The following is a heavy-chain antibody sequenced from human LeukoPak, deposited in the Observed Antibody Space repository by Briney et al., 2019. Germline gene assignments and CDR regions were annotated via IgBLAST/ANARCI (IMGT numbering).Heavy chain of an antibody. CDR1: GFTFSSYA. J-gene: IGHJ4*02. V-gene: IGHV3-23*01. CDR3: AKDQGSYLDY. Sequence: GGSLRLSCAASGFTFSSYAMSWVRQAPGKGLEWVSAISGGGGSTYYADFVKGRFTISRDNSKNTLYLQMNSLRAEDTAVYYCAKDQGSYLDYWGQGTLVTVSS. D-gene: IGHD3-10*01. CDR2: ISGGGGST.